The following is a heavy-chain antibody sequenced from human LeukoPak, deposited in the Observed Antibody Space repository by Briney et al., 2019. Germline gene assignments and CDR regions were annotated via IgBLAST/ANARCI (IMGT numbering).Heavy chain of an antibody. J-gene: IGHJ4*02. V-gene: IGHV3-11*06. Sequence: GGSLRLSCAASGFIVSSNYMSWIRQAPGKGLEWVSYISSSSSYTNYADSVKGRFTISRDNAKNSLYLQMNSLRAEDTAVYYCASSRYCSSTSCFYFDYWGQGTLVTVSS. CDR3: ASSRYCSSTSCFYFDY. CDR1: GFIVSSNY. D-gene: IGHD2-2*01. CDR2: ISSSSSYT.